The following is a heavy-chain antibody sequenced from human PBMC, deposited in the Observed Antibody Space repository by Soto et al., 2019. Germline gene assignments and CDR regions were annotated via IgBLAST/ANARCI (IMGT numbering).Heavy chain of an antibody. CDR1: CGSMRSYY. CDR2: IYSRGDT. V-gene: IGHV4-4*07. Sequence: SETLSLTCSVSCGSMRSYYWNWLRQPAGKGLEWIGRIYSRGDTNYNPSVKSRVTMSVDTSKNEFSLRLNSVTAADTAVYYCAGIGEDVYYGMDVWGQGTTVTVSS. J-gene: IGHJ6*02. CDR3: AGIGEDVYYGMDV. D-gene: IGHD2-21*01.